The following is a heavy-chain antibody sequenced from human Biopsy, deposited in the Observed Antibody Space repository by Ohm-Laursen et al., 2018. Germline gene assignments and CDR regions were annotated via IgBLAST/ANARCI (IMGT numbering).Heavy chain of an antibody. J-gene: IGHJ5*01. D-gene: IGHD3-10*01. CDR2: ISASSTYI. CDR3: AMELLPPGVGGPWLDS. V-gene: IGHV3-21*06. Sequence: GSLRLSCTASGVALSGYAMNWVRQAPGKGLEWVSSISASSTYIHYADSVKGRFTVSRDNPENSLYLQMNSLTAADTATYYCAMELLPPGVGGPWLDSWGQGISVTVSS. CDR1: GVALSGYA.